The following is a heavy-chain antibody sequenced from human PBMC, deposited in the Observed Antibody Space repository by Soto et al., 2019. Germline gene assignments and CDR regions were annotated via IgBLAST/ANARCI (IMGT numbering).Heavy chain of an antibody. J-gene: IGHJ4*02. CDR1: GCLFTDYY. CDR2: IDGSSDYT. V-gene: IGHV3-11*06. Sequence: QVQLVESGGGLVKPGGSLRLSCTASGCLFTDYYMSWIRQPPGKGLEWLAYIDGSSDYTNSADSVKGRFTISRDNAKNSVFLQMNNLRADVTDVYYCARDLRFSSTNDFDFWGRGTLVTVSS. D-gene: IGHD2-8*01. CDR3: ARDLRFSSTNDFDF.